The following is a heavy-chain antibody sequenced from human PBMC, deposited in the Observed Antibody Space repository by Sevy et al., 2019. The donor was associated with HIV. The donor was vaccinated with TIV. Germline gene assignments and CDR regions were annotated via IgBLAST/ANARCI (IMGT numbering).Heavy chain of an antibody. Sequence: GGSLRLSCAASGFTFSDHYMDWVRQAPGKGLDWVGGIRKKANGYSTEYAASVKGRFTVSRDDSKNSLSLQMNSLKSEDTAVYYCARIEMNHFVMDVWGQGTTVTVSS. J-gene: IGHJ6*02. CDR2: IRKKANGYST. V-gene: IGHV3-72*01. CDR1: GFTFSDHY. CDR3: ARIEMNHFVMDV.